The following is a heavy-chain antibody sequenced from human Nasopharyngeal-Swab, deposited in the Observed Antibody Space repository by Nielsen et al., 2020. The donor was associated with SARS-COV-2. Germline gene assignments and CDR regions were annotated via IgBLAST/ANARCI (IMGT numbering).Heavy chain of an antibody. Sequence: GGSLRLSCKGSGYSFTSCWISWVRQMPGKGLEWMGRIDPSDSYTNYSPSFQGHVTISADKSISTAYLQWSSLKASDTAMYYCARPSSGWYGAFDIWGQGTMVTRLL. J-gene: IGHJ3*02. V-gene: IGHV5-10-1*01. D-gene: IGHD6-19*01. CDR3: ARPSSGWYGAFDI. CDR2: IDPSDSYT. CDR1: GYSFTSCW.